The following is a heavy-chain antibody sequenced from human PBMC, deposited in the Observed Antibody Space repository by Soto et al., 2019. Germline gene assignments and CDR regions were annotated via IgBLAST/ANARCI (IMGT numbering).Heavy chain of an antibody. CDR2: INHSGST. CDR3: ARGYGSGSYLIK. J-gene: IGHJ4*02. Sequence: SETLSLTCAVYGGSFSGYYWSWIRQPPGKGLEWIGEINHSGSTNYNPSLKSRVTISVDTSKNQFSLKLSSVTAADTAVYYCARGYGSGSYLIKWGQGTLVTVSS. V-gene: IGHV4-34*01. D-gene: IGHD3-10*01. CDR1: GGSFSGYY.